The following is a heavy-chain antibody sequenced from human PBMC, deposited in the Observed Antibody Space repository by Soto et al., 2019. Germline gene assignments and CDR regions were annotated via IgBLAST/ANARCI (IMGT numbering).Heavy chain of an antibody. Sequence: SETLSLTCAVSSGSIRGSNWWSWVRQSPGKGLEWIGEIFHNGNTYYNPSLNSRVTISVDTSKNQFSLNLRSVTAADTAVYYCARRTWGMAFWGQGTTVTVSS. CDR1: SGSIRGSNW. CDR3: ARRTWGMAF. V-gene: IGHV4-4*02. D-gene: IGHD2-8*01. CDR2: IFHNGNT. J-gene: IGHJ6*02.